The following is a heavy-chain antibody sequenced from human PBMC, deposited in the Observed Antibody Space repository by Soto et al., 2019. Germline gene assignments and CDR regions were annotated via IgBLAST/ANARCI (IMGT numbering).Heavy chain of an antibody. V-gene: IGHV6-1*01. J-gene: IGHJ4*02. CDR3: VRGVDSSFDY. CDR1: GDSVSSNRAA. CDR2: TYYRSKWKN. D-gene: IGHD6-13*01. Sequence: SQTLSLTCVISGDSVSSNRAAWKWVRQSPSRGLEWLGRTYYRSKWKNDYALSVNSRITINPDTSKNQFSLQLNSVTPEDTAVYYCVRGVDSSFDYWGQGTLVTVSS.